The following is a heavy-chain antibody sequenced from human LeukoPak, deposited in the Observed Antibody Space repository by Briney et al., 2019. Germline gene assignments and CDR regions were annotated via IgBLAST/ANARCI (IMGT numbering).Heavy chain of an antibody. CDR2: IPYDGSNK. Sequence: GVSLRLSCAASGFTFRSYGMHWVRQAPGKGLEWVAVIPYDGSNKYYADSVKGRFTIYRDNSKNTLYLQMNSLRDEDTAVYYCAGRSRWYGIDYWGQGTLVTVSS. J-gene: IGHJ4*02. CDR3: AGRSRWYGIDY. D-gene: IGHD6-13*01. CDR1: GFTFRSYG. V-gene: IGHV3-30*03.